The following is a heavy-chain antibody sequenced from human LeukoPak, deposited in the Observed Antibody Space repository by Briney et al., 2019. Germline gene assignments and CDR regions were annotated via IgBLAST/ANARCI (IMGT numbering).Heavy chain of an antibody. CDR3: AKVTYGSGTYGAFDS. CDR1: GFTFSSYA. J-gene: IGHJ4*02. Sequence: PGGSLRLSCAASGFTFSSYAMSWVRQAPGKGLEWVSTISGSGSNTFYADSVKGRFTISRDNSKNTLYLQMNSLRAEDTAVYYCAKVTYGSGTYGAFDSWGQGTLVTVSS. D-gene: IGHD3-10*01. CDR2: ISGSGSNT. V-gene: IGHV3-23*01.